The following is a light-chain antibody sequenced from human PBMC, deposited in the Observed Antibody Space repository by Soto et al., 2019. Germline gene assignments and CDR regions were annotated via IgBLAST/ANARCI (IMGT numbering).Light chain of an antibody. CDR3: SSYTSSSTRV. CDR1: SSDVGGYNY. J-gene: IGLJ1*01. V-gene: IGLV2-14*04. Sequence: TSSDVGGYNYVPWYQQHPGKAPKLMIYDVSNRPSGVSNRFSGSKSGNTASLTISGLQAEDEADYYCSSYTSSSTRVFGTGTKVTVL. CDR2: DVS.